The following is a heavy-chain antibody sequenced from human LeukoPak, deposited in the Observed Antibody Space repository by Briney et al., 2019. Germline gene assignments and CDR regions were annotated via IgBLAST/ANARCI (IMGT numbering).Heavy chain of an antibody. D-gene: IGHD6-19*01. V-gene: IGHV3-13*04. CDR1: GFTFSSYD. CDR3: SRVGSSGWPSYFDS. CDR2: IGTSGDT. J-gene: IGHJ4*02. Sequence: GGPLRLSCAASGFTFSSYDMHWVRQATGKGLEWVSVIGTSGDTYYAGSVKGRFTISRENAKNSLYLQMNSLTAGDTAVYFCSRVGSSGWPSYFDSWGQGTLVTVSS.